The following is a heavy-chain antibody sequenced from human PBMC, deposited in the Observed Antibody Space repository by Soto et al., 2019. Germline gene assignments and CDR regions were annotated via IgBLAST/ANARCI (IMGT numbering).Heavy chain of an antibody. D-gene: IGHD3-10*01. V-gene: IGHV1-18*01. CDR3: ARENSYYGSGTYYFYGMDV. Sequence: QVQLVQSEAEVKKPGASVKVSCKTSGYIFTSYGISWVRQAPGQGLEWMGWLSTHNGHTNYAQKLQDSVTMTTDTSTSTADMELRSLRSDDTAVYYCARENSYYGSGTYYFYGMDVWGHGTTVTVSS. J-gene: IGHJ6*02. CDR2: LSTHNGHT. CDR1: GYIFTSYG.